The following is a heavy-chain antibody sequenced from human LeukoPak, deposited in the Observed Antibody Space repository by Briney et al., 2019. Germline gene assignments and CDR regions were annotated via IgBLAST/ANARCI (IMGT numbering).Heavy chain of an antibody. CDR3: AKDSPLPLGYCSSTSCGLGSMDV. Sequence: PGGSLRLSCAASGFTFSSYAMSWVRQAPGKGLEWVSAISGSGGSTYYADSVKGRFTISRDNSKNTLYLQMNSLRAEDTAVYYCAKDSPLPLGYCSSTSCGLGSMDVWGQGTTVTVSS. V-gene: IGHV3-23*01. CDR2: ISGSGGST. D-gene: IGHD2-2*01. J-gene: IGHJ6*02. CDR1: GFTFSSYA.